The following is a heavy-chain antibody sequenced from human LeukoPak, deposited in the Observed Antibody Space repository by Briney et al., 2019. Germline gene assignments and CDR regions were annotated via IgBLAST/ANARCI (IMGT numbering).Heavy chain of an antibody. Sequence: GGSLRLSCAASGFTFSSYSMNWVRQAPGKGLEWVGRIRSKTDGGTTDYAVSVQGRFTISRDDSKNTLYLQMSSLKTEDTAVYYCAKHIYGVVSIQQWGQGTLVTVSS. CDR1: GFTFSSYS. J-gene: IGHJ1*01. V-gene: IGHV3-15*01. CDR3: AKHIYGVVSIQQ. CDR2: IRSKTDGGTT. D-gene: IGHD3-3*01.